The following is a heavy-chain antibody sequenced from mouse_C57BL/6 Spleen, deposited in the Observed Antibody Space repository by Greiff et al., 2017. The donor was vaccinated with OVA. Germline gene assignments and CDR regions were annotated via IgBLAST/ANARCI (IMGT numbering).Heavy chain of an antibody. D-gene: IGHD1-1*01. CDR1: GYTFTSYW. CDR3: ARGIYYGSSYEAMDY. Sequence: QVQLKQSGAELAKPGASVKLSCKASGYTFTSYWMHWVKQRPGQGLEWIGYINPSSGYTKYNQKFKDKATLPAAKSYSTAYMQLISLTYEDSAVYYCARGIYYGSSYEAMDYWGQGTSVTVSS. J-gene: IGHJ4*01. V-gene: IGHV1-7*01. CDR2: INPSSGYT.